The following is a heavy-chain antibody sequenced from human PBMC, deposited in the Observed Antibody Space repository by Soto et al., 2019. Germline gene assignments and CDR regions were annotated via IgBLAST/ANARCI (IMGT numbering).Heavy chain of an antibody. D-gene: IGHD2-2*01. CDR2: INHSGST. CDR1: GGSFSGYY. Sequence: QVQLQQWGAGLLKPSETLSLTCAVYGGSFSGYYWSWIRQPPGKGLEWIGEINHSGSTNYNPSLRVRASISVDTSKNQVSLNLSSVTAADTAVYYCAREDYCSSTTCYEWNWFDPWGQGTLVTVSS. V-gene: IGHV4-34*01. CDR3: AREDYCSSTTCYEWNWFDP. J-gene: IGHJ5*02.